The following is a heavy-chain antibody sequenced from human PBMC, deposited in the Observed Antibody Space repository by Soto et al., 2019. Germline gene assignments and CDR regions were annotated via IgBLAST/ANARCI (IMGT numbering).Heavy chain of an antibody. J-gene: IGHJ4*01. CDR3: VRGLGNIDAAENVN. CDR1: GFIFSRDW. V-gene: IGHV3-74*03. Sequence: EVQLVESGGGLVQPGGSLRLSCAASGFIFSRDWMHWVRQAPGKGLAWVSRINSDGTTTYAAAVKGRFTISRDNAKNTLYLQMNSLRGDDTAVYYCVRGLGNIDAAENVNWGQGTLVTVSS. D-gene: IGHD6-13*01. CDR2: INSDGTT.